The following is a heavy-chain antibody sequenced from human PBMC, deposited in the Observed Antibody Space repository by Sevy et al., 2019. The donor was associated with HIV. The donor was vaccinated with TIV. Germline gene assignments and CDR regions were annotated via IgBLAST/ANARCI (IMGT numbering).Heavy chain of an antibody. CDR3: ARGVGLDS. V-gene: IGHV3-7*01. CDR2: IRPDGSDK. D-gene: IGHD1-26*01. J-gene: IGHJ4*02. CDR1: GFTFSPYW. Sequence: GGSLRLSCEASGFTFSPYWMTWVRQAPGKGLEWVVNIRPDGSDKYYVDSVKGRFTISRDNAKNSLYLQMNSLRADDTAMYYCARGVGLDSWGQGALVTVSS.